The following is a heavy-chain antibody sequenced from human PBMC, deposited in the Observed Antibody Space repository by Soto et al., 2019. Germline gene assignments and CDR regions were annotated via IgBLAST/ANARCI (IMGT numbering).Heavy chain of an antibody. CDR2: ISDSGSFT. CDR1: GITFSNYA. V-gene: IGHV3-23*01. Sequence: EVQLLESGGGLVQPGGSLRLSCAASGITFSNYAMTWVRQAPGKGLEWVSVISDSGSFTFYADSVKGRCTISRDNSGGTLYLQMNSLRAEDTAIYYCAKRPLNWGRWYFDIWGRGTLVTVSS. D-gene: IGHD7-27*01. J-gene: IGHJ2*01. CDR3: AKRPLNWGRWYFDI.